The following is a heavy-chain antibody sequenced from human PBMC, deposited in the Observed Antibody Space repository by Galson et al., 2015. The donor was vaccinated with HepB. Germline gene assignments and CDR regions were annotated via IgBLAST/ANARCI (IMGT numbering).Heavy chain of an antibody. CDR2: ISSDGSNT. V-gene: IGHV3-64*01. J-gene: IGHJ3*02. Sequence: SLRLSCAASGFTFSTYTMHWVRQAPGKGLEYVSIISSDGSNTYYANSVKGRFTISRDNSKNTLYLHMCSLRAEDMAVYYCVRGEAATDTTARAFDIWGQESKDTVSS. CDR1: GFTFSTYT. CDR3: VRGEAATDTTARAFDI. D-gene: IGHD1-1*01.